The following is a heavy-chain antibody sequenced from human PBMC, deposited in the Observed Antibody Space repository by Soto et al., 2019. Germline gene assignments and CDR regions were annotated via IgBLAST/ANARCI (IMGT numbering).Heavy chain of an antibody. J-gene: IGHJ6*02. D-gene: IGHD6-13*01. CDR3: AGIAAAGHYYYYGMDV. V-gene: IGHV1-69*02. Sequence: QVQLVQSGAEVKKPGSSVKVSCKASGGTFSSYTISWVRQAPGQGLEWMGRIIPILGIANYAQKFQGRVTITADKSTSTAYMELSSLRSEDTAVYYCAGIAAAGHYYYYGMDVWGQGTTVTVSS. CDR1: GGTFSSYT. CDR2: IIPILGIA.